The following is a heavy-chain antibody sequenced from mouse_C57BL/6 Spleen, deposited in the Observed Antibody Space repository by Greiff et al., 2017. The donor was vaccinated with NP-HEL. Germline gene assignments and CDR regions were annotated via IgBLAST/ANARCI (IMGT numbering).Heavy chain of an antibody. V-gene: IGHV7-3*01. D-gene: IGHD2-3*01. J-gene: IGHJ4*01. Sequence: DVKLVESGGGLVQPGGSLSLSCAASGFTFTDYYMSWVRQPPGKALEWLGFIRNKANGYTTEYSASVKGRFTISRDNSQSILYLQMNALRAEDSATYYCARFYDGYYFAMDYWGQGTSVTVSS. CDR3: ARFYDGYYFAMDY. CDR1: GFTFTDYY. CDR2: IRNKANGYTT.